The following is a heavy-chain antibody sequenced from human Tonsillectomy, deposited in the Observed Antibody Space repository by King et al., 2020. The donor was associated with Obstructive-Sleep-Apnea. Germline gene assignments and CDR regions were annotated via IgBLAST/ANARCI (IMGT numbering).Heavy chain of an antibody. Sequence: QLVQSGGVVVQPGGSLRLSCAASGFTFDDYTMHWVRQAPGKGLEWVSLISWDGGSTYYADSVKGRFTISRDNSKNSLYLQMNSLRTEDTALYYCAKDIGGSEDYWGQGTLVTVSS. CDR3: AKDIGGSEDY. CDR2: ISWDGGST. CDR1: GFTFDDYT. D-gene: IGHD3-16*01. V-gene: IGHV3-43*01. J-gene: IGHJ4*02.